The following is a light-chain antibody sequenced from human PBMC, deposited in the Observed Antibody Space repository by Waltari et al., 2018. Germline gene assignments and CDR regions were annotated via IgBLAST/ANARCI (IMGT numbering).Light chain of an antibody. J-gene: IGKJ1*01. CDR2: GAS. CDR3: QQYDNWLGT. V-gene: IGKV3-15*01. Sequence: EIVMTQSPATLSVFPGERATLSCRASQSIRSNLAWYQHKPGQAPRLVIYGASTSATGIPARFSGSGSGTEYTLTISSLQSEDFAVYFCQQYDNWLGTFGQGTKVEIK. CDR1: QSIRSN.